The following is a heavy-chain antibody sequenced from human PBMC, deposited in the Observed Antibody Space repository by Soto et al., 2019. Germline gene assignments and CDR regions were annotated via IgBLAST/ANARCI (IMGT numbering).Heavy chain of an antibody. Sequence: QVQLVESGGGVVQPGRSLRLSCAASGFTFSSYGMHWVRQAPGKGLEWVAVIWYDGSNKYYADSVKGRFTISRDNSKNTLYLQMNSLRAEDTAVYYCARGRMPYCGGDCYPAFDYWGQGTLVTVSS. CDR3: ARGRMPYCGGDCYPAFDY. J-gene: IGHJ4*02. CDR2: IWYDGSNK. V-gene: IGHV3-33*01. D-gene: IGHD2-21*02. CDR1: GFTFSSYG.